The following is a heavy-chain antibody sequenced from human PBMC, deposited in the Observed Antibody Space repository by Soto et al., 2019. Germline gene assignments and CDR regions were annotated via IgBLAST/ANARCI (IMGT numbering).Heavy chain of an antibody. J-gene: IGHJ6*02. CDR2: ISSYGSDT. V-gene: IGHV3-74*01. CDR1: GFTFSRYW. CDR3: ASNYAYAEGYYWYGIDV. D-gene: IGHD3-16*01. Sequence: PGGSLRLSCAASGFTFSRYWMHWVRQAPGKGLVWVSRISSYGSDTHYADSVKGRFTISRDNAKNTLYLQMNSLRADDTVVYYCASNYAYAEGYYWYGIDVWGQGTTVTVSS.